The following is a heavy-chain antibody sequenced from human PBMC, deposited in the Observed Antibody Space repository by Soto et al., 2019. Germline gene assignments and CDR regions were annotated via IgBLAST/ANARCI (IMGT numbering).Heavy chain of an antibody. CDR1: GYTFTSYD. J-gene: IGHJ6*02. Sequence: ASVKVSCKASGYTFTSYDINWVRQATGQGLEWMGWMNPNSGNTGSAQKFQGRVTMTRNTSISTAYMELSSLRSEDTAVYYCARTLGGYDQISYYYYGMDVWGQGTAVTVSS. D-gene: IGHD5-12*01. V-gene: IGHV1-8*01. CDR3: ARTLGGYDQISYYYYGMDV. CDR2: MNPNSGNT.